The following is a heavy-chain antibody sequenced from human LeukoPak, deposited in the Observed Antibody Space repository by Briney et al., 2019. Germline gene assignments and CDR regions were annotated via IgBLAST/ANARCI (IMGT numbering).Heavy chain of an antibody. V-gene: IGHV1-24*01. Sequence: ASVKVSCKVSGYTLTELSMHWVRQAPGKGLEWMGGFDPEDGETIYAQKFQGRVTMTEDTSTDTAYMELSSLRSEDTAVYYCARDGFPNYPGDYYYGMDVWGQGTTVTVSS. CDR3: ARDGFPNYPGDYYYGMDV. CDR1: GYTLTELS. D-gene: IGHD2-8*01. CDR2: FDPEDGET. J-gene: IGHJ6*02.